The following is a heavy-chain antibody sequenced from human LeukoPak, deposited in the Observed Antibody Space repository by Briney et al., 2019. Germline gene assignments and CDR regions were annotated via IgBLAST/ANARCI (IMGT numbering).Heavy chain of an antibody. D-gene: IGHD1-1*01. CDR2: IYYSGST. V-gene: IGHV4-39*07. Sequence: SETLSLTCTVSGGSISSSSYYWGWIRQPPGKGLEWIGSIYYSGSTYYNPSLKSRVTISVDTSKNQFSLKLSSVTAADTAVYYCARAANTKFDCWGQGTLVTVSS. CDR3: ARAANTKFDC. J-gene: IGHJ4*02. CDR1: GGSISSSSYY.